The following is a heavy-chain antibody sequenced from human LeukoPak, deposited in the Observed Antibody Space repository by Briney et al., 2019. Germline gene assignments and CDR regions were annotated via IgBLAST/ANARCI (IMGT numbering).Heavy chain of an antibody. D-gene: IGHD6-19*01. CDR2: ISGSGDNT. J-gene: IGHJ4*02. Sequence: GGSLRLSCAASGFTFSSYAMSWVRQAPGKGLEWVSAISGSGDNTYYADSVKGRFTISRDNSKNTLYLQMNNLRAEDTAVYYCAKEERIAVAGRESYFDYWGQGTLVTVSS. CDR1: GFTFSSYA. V-gene: IGHV3-23*01. CDR3: AKEERIAVAGRESYFDY.